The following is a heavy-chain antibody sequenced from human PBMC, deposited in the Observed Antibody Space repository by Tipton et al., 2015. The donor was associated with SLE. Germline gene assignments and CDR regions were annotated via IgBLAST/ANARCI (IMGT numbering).Heavy chain of an antibody. D-gene: IGHD7-27*01. CDR3: ARTNWGPGYSDC. J-gene: IGHJ4*02. CDR1: GGSISANNYY. V-gene: IGHV4-39*01. Sequence: TLSLTCIVSGGSISANNYYWGWIRQSPGKGLEWIGSIYDDGSATYNPSLKSRVTISVDTSKNQFSLKLGSVTAADTAVYYCARTNWGPGYSDCWGQGTLVTGSS. CDR2: IYDDGSA.